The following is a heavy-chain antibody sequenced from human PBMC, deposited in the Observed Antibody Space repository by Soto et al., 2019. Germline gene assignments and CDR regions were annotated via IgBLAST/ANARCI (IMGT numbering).Heavy chain of an antibody. J-gene: IGHJ3*01. CDR3: ARDIFGPVDAFDL. CDR1: GYIFSSLY. D-gene: IGHD3-3*02. CDR2: TSGYSGNS. V-gene: IGHV1-18*01. Sequence: ASVKVSCKASGYIFSSLYINWVRQAPGQGLEWMGWTSGYSGNSKYAQKFQGRVTMTTDTSTNTGYMEMRRLTSDDTAVYYCARDIFGPVDAFDLSGQGTMVTVSS.